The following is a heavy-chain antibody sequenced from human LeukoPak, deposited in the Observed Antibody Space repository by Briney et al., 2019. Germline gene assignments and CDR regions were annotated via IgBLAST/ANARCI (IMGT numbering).Heavy chain of an antibody. CDR2: IYYSGST. V-gene: IGHV4-59*01. Sequence: SETLSLTCTVSGGSISNYYWSWIRQPPGKGLEWIGYIYYSGSTNYNPSLRSRVTISVDTSKNQFSLRLSSLTAADTAVYYCARGALDTKTRFDYWGQGTLVTVSS. D-gene: IGHD5-18*01. CDR1: GGSISNYY. J-gene: IGHJ4*02. CDR3: ARGALDTKTRFDY.